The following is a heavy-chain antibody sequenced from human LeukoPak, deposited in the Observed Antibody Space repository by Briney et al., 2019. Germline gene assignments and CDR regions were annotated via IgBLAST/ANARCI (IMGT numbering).Heavy chain of an antibody. Sequence: ASVKVSCKASGYTFTSYGISWVRQAPGQGLEWMGWISAYNGNTNYAQKLQGRVTMTTDTSTSTAYMELSSLRSEDTAVYYCAAGDYDFWSGYLIRYFDYWGQGTLVTVSS. CDR1: GYTFTSYG. J-gene: IGHJ4*02. D-gene: IGHD3-3*01. CDR2: ISAYNGNT. CDR3: AAGDYDFWSGYLIRYFDY. V-gene: IGHV1-18*01.